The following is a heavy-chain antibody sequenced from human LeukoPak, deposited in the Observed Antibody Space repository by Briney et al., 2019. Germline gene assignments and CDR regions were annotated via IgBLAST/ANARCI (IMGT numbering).Heavy chain of an antibody. CDR1: GFTFTSNA. Sequence: RGSLRLSCAASGFTFTSNAMSWVRQAPGQGLEWVSTISGNFGSTYYADSVKGRFSISRDNFKNTVFLRMNSLRAEDTAVYYCAKVVLLLTASDAFDFWGQGTKVTVSS. J-gene: IGHJ3*01. CDR2: ISGNFGST. CDR3: AKVVLLLTASDAFDF. V-gene: IGHV3-23*01. D-gene: IGHD2-21*02.